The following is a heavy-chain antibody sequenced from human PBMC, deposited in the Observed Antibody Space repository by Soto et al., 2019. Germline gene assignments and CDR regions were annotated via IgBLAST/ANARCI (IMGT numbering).Heavy chain of an antibody. D-gene: IGHD1-20*01. CDR3: AKPDGVFTITGY. CDR2: ISGSGGST. Sequence: GGSLRLSCAASGFTFSSYAMSWVRQAPGKGLEWVSAISGSGGSTYYVDSVRGRFTISRDSSKNTLYLQMNSLRAEDTAVYYCAKPDGVFTITGYWGRGTLGTFSS. J-gene: IGHJ4*02. V-gene: IGHV3-23*01. CDR1: GFTFSSYA.